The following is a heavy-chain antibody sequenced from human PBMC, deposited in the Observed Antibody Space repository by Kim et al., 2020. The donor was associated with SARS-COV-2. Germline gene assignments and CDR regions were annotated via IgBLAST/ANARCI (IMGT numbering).Heavy chain of an antibody. Sequence: SVKVSCKASGGTFSSYAISWVRQAPGQGLEWMGGIIPIFGTANYAQKFQGRVTITADESTSTAYMELSSLRSEDTAVYYCARDCCYGTWLGPYYYGMDVWGQGTTVTVSS. CDR1: GGTFSSYA. D-gene: IGHD2-2*01. CDR3: ARDCCYGTWLGPYYYGMDV. V-gene: IGHV1-69*13. CDR2: IIPIFGTA. J-gene: IGHJ6*02.